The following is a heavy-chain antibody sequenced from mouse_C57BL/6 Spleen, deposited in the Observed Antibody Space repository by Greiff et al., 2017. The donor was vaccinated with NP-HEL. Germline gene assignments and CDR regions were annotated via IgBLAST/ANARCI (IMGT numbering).Heavy chain of an antibody. J-gene: IGHJ2*01. CDR3: ARNDGYYYFDY. CDR1: GYTFTDYY. Sequence: QVQLKESGAELVRPGASVKLSCKASGYTFTDYYINWVKQRPGQGLEWIARIYPGSGNTYYNEKFKGKATLTAEKSSSTAYMQLSSLTSEDSAVYFCARNDGYYYFDYWGQGTTLTVSS. D-gene: IGHD2-3*01. CDR2: IYPGSGNT. V-gene: IGHV1-76*01.